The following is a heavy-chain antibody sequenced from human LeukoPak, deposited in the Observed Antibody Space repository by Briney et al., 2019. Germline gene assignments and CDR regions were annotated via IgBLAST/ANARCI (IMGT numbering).Heavy chain of an antibody. Sequence: GGSLRLSCAASGFTFSSYGMHWVRQAPGKGLEWVAFIRYDGSNKYYADSVKGRFTISRDNSKNTLYLQMNSLRAEDTAVYYCAEGGSGYSGYDLDYWGQGTLVTVSS. J-gene: IGHJ4*02. CDR1: GFTFSSYG. D-gene: IGHD5-12*01. V-gene: IGHV3-30*02. CDR3: AEGGSGYSGYDLDY. CDR2: IRYDGSNK.